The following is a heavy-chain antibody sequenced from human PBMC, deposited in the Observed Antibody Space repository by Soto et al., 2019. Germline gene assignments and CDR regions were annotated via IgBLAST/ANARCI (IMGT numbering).Heavy chain of an antibody. CDR1: GYTFTSYG. CDR2: ISDYNGNT. J-gene: IGHJ6*02. CDR3: ATMEYCSSPSCYGGMDV. D-gene: IGHD2-2*01. V-gene: IGHV1-18*04. Sequence: AAVKVSCKASGYTFTSYGISWVRQAPGQGLEWMGWISDYNGNTNYAQKLQGRVTMTTDTSTSTAYMELRSLRSDDTAVYYCATMEYCSSPSCYGGMDVWGQGTTVTVSS.